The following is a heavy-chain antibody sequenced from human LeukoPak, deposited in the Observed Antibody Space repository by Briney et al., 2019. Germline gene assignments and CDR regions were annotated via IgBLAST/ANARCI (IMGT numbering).Heavy chain of an antibody. V-gene: IGHV4-39*01. D-gene: IGHD3-9*01. Sequence: PSETLSLTCTVSGFSVSDPLSYWGWVRQPPGKGLEWIAEINFIGRTSYNSSLNSRVTMSVDTSKNQFSLKMTSLTAADTAVYLCARLTKGRYFDYIFAFWGQGILVTVS. CDR2: INFIGRT. CDR3: ARLTKGRYFDYIFAF. J-gene: IGHJ4*01. CDR1: GFSVSDPLSY.